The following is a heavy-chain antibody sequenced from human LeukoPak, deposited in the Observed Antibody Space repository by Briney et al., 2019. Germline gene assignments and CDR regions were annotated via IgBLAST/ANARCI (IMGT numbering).Heavy chain of an antibody. Sequence: GGSLRLSCAASGFTFSSYSMNWVRQAPGKGLEWVSSISSSSSYIYYADSVKGRFTISRDNAKNSLYLQMNSLRAEDTAMYYCASQRGIVATMSAWGQGTLVTVSS. D-gene: IGHD5-12*01. CDR3: ASQRGIVATMSA. CDR2: ISSSSSYI. J-gene: IGHJ4*02. V-gene: IGHV3-21*01. CDR1: GFTFSSYS.